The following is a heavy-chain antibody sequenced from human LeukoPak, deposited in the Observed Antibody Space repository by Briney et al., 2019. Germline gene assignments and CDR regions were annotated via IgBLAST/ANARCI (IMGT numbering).Heavy chain of an antibody. CDR3: ARSYDYDSSGYYSTPYYFDY. J-gene: IGHJ4*02. CDR1: GGSFSGYY. V-gene: IGHV4-34*01. D-gene: IGHD3-22*01. CDR2: INHSGSS. Sequence: SETLSLTCAVSGGSFSGYYWSWIRQPPGKGLEWIGEINHSGSSNYNPSLKSRVTISVDTSKNQFSLKLSSVTAADTAVYYCARSYDYDSSGYYSTPYYFDYWGQGTLVTVSS.